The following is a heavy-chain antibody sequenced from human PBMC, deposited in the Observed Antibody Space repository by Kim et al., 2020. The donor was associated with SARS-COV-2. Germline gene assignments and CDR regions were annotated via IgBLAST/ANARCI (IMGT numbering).Heavy chain of an antibody. CDR2: INGDGSST. CDR3: VSAGWGYCSGGRCHSGGSFDP. CDR1: GFTFSSYW. D-gene: IGHD2-15*01. J-gene: IGHJ5*02. Sequence: GGSLRLSCAASGFTFSSYWMHWVRQGPGKGLVWVSRINGDGSSTIHADSVKGRFTISRDNDKNTLYLKRNSLRAEATAVYYCVSAGWGYCSGGRCHSGGSFDPWGQGILVTVSS. V-gene: IGHV3-74*01.